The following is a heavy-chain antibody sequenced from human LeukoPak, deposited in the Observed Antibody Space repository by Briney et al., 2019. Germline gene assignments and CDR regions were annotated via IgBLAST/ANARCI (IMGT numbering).Heavy chain of an antibody. Sequence: GGSLRLSCAASGFTFSNSAMNWVRQAPGRGLEWVSAITSGGTALYPDSVRGRFTISRDNSKNTLYLQMDSLRAEDTAVYYCARDKAHAAADYWGQGTLVTVSS. CDR1: GFTFSNSA. CDR2: ITSGGTA. J-gene: IGHJ4*02. CDR3: ARDKAHAAADY. V-gene: IGHV3-23*01. D-gene: IGHD6-13*01.